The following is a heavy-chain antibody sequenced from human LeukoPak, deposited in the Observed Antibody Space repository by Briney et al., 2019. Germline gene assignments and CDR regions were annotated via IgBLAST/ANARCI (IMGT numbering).Heavy chain of an antibody. CDR3: ATLLNRYRGSYHYYYYGMDV. CDR2: FDPEDGET. CDR1: GYTLTELS. Sequence: ASVKVSCKVSGYTLTELSMHWVRQAPGKGLEWMGGFDPEDGETIYAQKFQGRVTMTEDTSTDTAYMELSSLRSEDTAVYYCATLLNRYRGSYHYYYYGMDVWGQGTTVTVSS. J-gene: IGHJ6*02. D-gene: IGHD1-26*01. V-gene: IGHV1-24*01.